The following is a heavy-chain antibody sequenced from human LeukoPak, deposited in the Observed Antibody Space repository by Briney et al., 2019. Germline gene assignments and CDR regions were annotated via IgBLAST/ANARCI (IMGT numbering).Heavy chain of an antibody. J-gene: IGHJ4*02. CDR3: ARGASGYSYG. V-gene: IGHV4-59*01. D-gene: IGHD5-18*01. Sequence: SETLSLTCTVSGGSISSYYWSWIRQPPGKGLEWIGYTSYSGSTNYNSSLKSRVTISIDTSKKQFSLKLSSVTAADTAVYYCARGASGYSYGWGQGTLVTVSS. CDR2: TSYSGST. CDR1: GGSISSYY.